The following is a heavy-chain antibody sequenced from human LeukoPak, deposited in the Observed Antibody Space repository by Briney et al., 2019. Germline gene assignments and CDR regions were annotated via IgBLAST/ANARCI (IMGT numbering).Heavy chain of an antibody. CDR2: ITYDGSNK. CDR3: ARDLGMGASTFYDSSGSLDY. J-gene: IGHJ4*02. D-gene: IGHD3-22*01. CDR1: GFTFSSYA. Sequence: GRSLRLSCAASGFTFSSYAMHWVRQAPGKGLEWVAVITYDGSNKYYADSVKGRFTISRDNSKNTLYLQMNSLRAEDTAVYYCARDLGMGASTFYDSSGSLDYWGQGTLVTVSS. V-gene: IGHV3-30-3*01.